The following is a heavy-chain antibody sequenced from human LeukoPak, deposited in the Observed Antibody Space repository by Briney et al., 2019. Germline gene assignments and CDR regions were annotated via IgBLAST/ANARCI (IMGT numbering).Heavy chain of an antibody. Sequence: PGGSLRLSCAASGFTFDDYGMSWVRQAPGKGLEWVSGINWNSGSRGYADSVKGRFTISRDNAKNSLYLRMNSLRAEDTAVYYCARDKVVGATHFDYWGQGTLVTVSS. V-gene: IGHV3-20*04. CDR1: GFTFDDYG. J-gene: IGHJ4*02. CDR2: INWNSGSR. CDR3: ARDKVVGATHFDY. D-gene: IGHD1-26*01.